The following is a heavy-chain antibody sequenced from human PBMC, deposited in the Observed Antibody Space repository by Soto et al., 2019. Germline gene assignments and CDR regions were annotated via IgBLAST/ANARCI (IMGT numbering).Heavy chain of an antibody. CDR3: FRGGVTSRTFDY. CDR2: IFPDDSDT. V-gene: IGHV5-51*01. J-gene: IGHJ4*02. CDR1: GYILKNYW. D-gene: IGHD3-16*01. Sequence: PGESLKISCKASGYILKNYWIGWVRQMPGQGLEWMGIIFPDDSDTRYSPSFQGHVTISVDKSISTAYVQWSSLKASDSAIYYCFRGGVTSRTFDYWGQGTRVTVS.